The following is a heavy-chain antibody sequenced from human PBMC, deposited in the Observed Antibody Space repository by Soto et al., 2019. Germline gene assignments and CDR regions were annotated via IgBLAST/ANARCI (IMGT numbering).Heavy chain of an antibody. Sequence: AGGSLRLSCEASGLTFSSYAMSWVRQAPGKGLEWVSGIAGSGDTPYYADSVKGRFTISRDKSKNTLYLQMNSLRAEDTAVYYCAKAGAALVMRGDAFDIWGQGTMVTVSS. D-gene: IGHD2-8*02. J-gene: IGHJ3*02. V-gene: IGHV3-23*01. CDR1: GLTFSSYA. CDR3: AKAGAALVMRGDAFDI. CDR2: IAGSGDTP.